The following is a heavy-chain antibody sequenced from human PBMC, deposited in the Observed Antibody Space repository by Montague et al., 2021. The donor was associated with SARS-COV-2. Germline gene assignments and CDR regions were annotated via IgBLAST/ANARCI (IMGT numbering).Heavy chain of an antibody. Sequence: SETLSLTCTMFVWSNSGHYWNWIRQSPGKITEWIGYFYYNGDTKYNPSLQSRVTISIDTSENQFSLRLNSVTAADTAVYFCARGWAFDPWGQGRLVTVSS. CDR3: ARGWAFDP. CDR2: FYYNGDT. D-gene: IGHD6-19*01. V-gene: IGHV4-59*08. CDR1: VWSNSGHY. J-gene: IGHJ3*01.